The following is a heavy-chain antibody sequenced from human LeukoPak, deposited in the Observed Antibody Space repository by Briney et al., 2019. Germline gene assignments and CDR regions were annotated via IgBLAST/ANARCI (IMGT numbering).Heavy chain of an antibody. V-gene: IGHV3-11*01. CDR3: ARSAYSSGWYTGPYGMDV. CDR2: ISSSGNTI. D-gene: IGHD6-19*01. J-gene: IGHJ6*02. CDR1: GFTFSDYY. Sequence: GGSLRLSCAASGFTFSDYYMSWIRQAPGKGLEWVSYISSSGNTIYYADSVKGRFTISRDNAKNSLYLQMNSLRAEDTAVYYCARSAYSSGWYTGPYGMDVWGQGTTVTVSS.